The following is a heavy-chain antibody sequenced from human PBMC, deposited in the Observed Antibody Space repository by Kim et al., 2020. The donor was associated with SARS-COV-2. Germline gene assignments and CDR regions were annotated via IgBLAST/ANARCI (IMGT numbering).Heavy chain of an antibody. CDR2: IIPIFGTA. V-gene: IGHV1-69*13. CDR1: GGTFSSYA. CDR3: ARVRISPFYYGSGSRIYYGMDV. J-gene: IGHJ6*02. D-gene: IGHD3-10*01. Sequence: SVKVSCKASGGTFSSYAISWVRQAPGQGLEWMGGIIPIFGTANYAQKFQGRVTITADESTSTAYMELSSLRSEDTAVYYCARVRISPFYYGSGSRIYYGMDVWGQGTTVTVSS.